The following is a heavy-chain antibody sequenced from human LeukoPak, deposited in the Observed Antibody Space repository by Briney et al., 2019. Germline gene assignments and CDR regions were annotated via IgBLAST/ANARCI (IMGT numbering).Heavy chain of an antibody. CDR2: IYYSGST. CDR3: ARGDYGMDV. J-gene: IGHJ6*02. CDR1: GYSISSGYY. V-gene: IGHV4-38-2*02. Sequence: PSETLSLTCTVSGYSISSGYYWGWIRQPPGKGLEWIGSIYYSGSTYYNPSLKSRVTISVDTSKNQFSLKLSSVTAADTAVYYCARGDYGMDVWGQGTTVTVSS.